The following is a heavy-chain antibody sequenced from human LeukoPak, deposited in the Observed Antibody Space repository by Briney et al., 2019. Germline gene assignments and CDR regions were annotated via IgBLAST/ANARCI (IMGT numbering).Heavy chain of an antibody. V-gene: IGHV3-21*01. J-gene: IGHJ4*02. CDR1: GFTFSSYS. CDR2: ISSSSSYI. CDR3: AGPSVSSSWYRLDY. D-gene: IGHD6-13*01. Sequence: GGSLRLSCAASGFTFSSYSMNWVRQAPGKGLEWVSSISSSSSYIYYADSVKGRFTISRDNAKNSLYLQMNSLRAEDTAVYYCAGPSVSSSWYRLDYWGQGTLVTVSS.